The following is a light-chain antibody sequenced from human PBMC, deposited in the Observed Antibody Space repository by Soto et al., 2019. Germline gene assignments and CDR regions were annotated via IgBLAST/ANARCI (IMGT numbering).Light chain of an antibody. CDR1: SSNIGSNY. J-gene: IGLJ2*01. Sequence: QSVLTQPPSASGTPGQRVTISCSGSSSNIGSNYVYWYQQLPGTTPKLLIYSNNQRPSGVPDRFSGSKDATSASLAISGLRSEDEADYYCAAWDDRLFVVFGGGTKLTVL. CDR3: AAWDDRLFVV. CDR2: SNN. V-gene: IGLV1-47*02.